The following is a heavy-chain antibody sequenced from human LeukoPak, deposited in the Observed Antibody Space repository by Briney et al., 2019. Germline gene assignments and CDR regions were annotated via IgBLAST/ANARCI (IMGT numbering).Heavy chain of an antibody. V-gene: IGHV4-61*01. D-gene: IGHD3-3*01. CDR2: IYYSGST. J-gene: IGHJ6*03. CDR1: GGSISSSSYY. Sequence: SETLSLTCTVSGGSISSSSYYWNWIRQPPGKGLEWIGYIYYSGSTNYNPSLKSRVTISVDTSKNQFSLNLTSVTAADTAVYYCARYLRVFVGFGYYYYMDVWGKGTTVTVSS. CDR3: ARYLRVFVGFGYYYYMDV.